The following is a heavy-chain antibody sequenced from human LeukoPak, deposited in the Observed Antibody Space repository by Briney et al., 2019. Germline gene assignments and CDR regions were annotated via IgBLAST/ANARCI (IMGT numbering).Heavy chain of an antibody. CDR1: GFTFNTYA. D-gene: IGHD2-2*01. CDR3: AKGYCSSTSCYRIDY. V-gene: IGHV3-23*01. CDR2: ISGSGGTT. J-gene: IGHJ4*02. Sequence: GGSLRLSYAASGFTFNTYAMNWLRQAPGKGLEWVSAISGSGGTTYYADSVKGRFTISRDNSKNTLYLQMNSLRAEDTAVYYCAKGYCSSTSCYRIDYWGQGTLVTVSS.